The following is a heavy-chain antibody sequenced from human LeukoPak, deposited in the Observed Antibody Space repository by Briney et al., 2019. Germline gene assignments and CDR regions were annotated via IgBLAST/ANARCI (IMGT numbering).Heavy chain of an antibody. J-gene: IGHJ3*02. V-gene: IGHV4-59*08. CDR1: GGSISPYY. D-gene: IGHD3-10*01. CDR3: ARSWFGDRYAFDI. CDR2: IYYSGST. Sequence: SETLSLTRTVSGGSISPYYWSWIRQPPGKGLEWIGYIYYSGSTNYNPSLKSRVTISVDTSKNQFSLKLSSVTAADTAVYYCARSWFGDRYAFDIWGQGTMVTVSS.